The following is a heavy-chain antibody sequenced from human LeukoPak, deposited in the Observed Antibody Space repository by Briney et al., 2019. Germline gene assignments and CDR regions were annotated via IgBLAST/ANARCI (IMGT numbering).Heavy chain of an antibody. Sequence: GGSLRLSCTASGFTFGDYAMSWVRQAPGKGLEWVSSISSGSSYIYYADSVKGRFTISRDNAKNSLYLQMNSLRVEDTAVYYCARDGPTSSSSGIDYWGQGTLVTVSS. D-gene: IGHD3-10*01. CDR3: ARDGPTSSSSGIDY. J-gene: IGHJ4*02. V-gene: IGHV3-21*01. CDR1: GFTFGDYA. CDR2: ISSGSSYI.